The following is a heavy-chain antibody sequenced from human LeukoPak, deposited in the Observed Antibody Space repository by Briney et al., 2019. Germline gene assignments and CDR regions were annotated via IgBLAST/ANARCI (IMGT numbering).Heavy chain of an antibody. CDR2: IYYSGST. J-gene: IGHJ4*02. D-gene: IGHD6-19*01. V-gene: IGHV4-61*01. CDR1: GASVNSGSSY. CDR3: ASVRAVAGLDY. Sequence: TETLSLTCTVSGASVNSGSSYWSWIRQPPGKRLEWIGYIYYSGSTNYNPSLKSRVTISVDTSKNQFSLKLSSVTAADTAVYYCASVRAVAGLDYWGQGTLVTVSS.